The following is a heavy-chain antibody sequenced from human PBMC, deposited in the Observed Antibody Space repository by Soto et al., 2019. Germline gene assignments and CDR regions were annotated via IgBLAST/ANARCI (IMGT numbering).Heavy chain of an antibody. CDR3: ARSKQWLVRPLAY. D-gene: IGHD6-19*01. CDR2: ISYDGSNK. CDR1: GFTFSSYA. Sequence: QVQLVESGGGVVQPGRSLRLSCAASGFTFSSYAMHWVRQAPGKGLEWVAVISYDGSNKYYADSVKGRFTISRDNSKNTLYLQMNSLRAEDTAVYYCARSKQWLVRPLAYWGQGTLVTVSS. J-gene: IGHJ4*02. V-gene: IGHV3-30-3*01.